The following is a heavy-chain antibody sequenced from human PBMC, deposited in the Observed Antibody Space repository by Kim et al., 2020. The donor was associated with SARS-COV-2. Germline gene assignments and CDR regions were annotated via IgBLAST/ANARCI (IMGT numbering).Heavy chain of an antibody. V-gene: IGHV3-30*04. CDR1: GFSFSNYA. Sequence: GGSLRLSCAASGFSFSNYAMHWVRQAEGKGPEWVAVISDDGSNIYYAESVKGRFTFSRDNSKNTLYLQMNYLRPEDTAVYYCARVPGYSGFNYGPYYFDFWGQGTLVAVSS. J-gene: IGHJ4*02. CDR2: ISDDGSNI. CDR3: ARVPGYSGFNYGPYYFDF. D-gene: IGHD5-12*01.